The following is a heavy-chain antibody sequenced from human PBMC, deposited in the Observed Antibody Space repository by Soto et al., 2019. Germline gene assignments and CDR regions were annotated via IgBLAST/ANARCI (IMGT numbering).Heavy chain of an antibody. Sequence: PSETLSLTCSFSSGSISSSDYYWSLIRQPPGKGLEWIGYIYYSGSTYYNPSLKSRVTISVDTSKNQFSLKLTSVTAADTAVYYCARAGAPAYYYGMDVWGQGTTVTVSS. V-gene: IGHV4-30-4*01. CDR3: ARAGAPAYYYGMDV. CDR2: IYYSGST. J-gene: IGHJ6*02. CDR1: SGSISSSDYY. D-gene: IGHD7-27*01.